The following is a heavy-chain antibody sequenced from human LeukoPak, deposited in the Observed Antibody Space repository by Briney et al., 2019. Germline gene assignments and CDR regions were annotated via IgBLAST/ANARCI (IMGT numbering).Heavy chain of an antibody. V-gene: IGHV4-34*01. CDR3: ARVNPVAYCGGDCYSGDFDY. J-gene: IGHJ4*02. Sequence: SETLSLTCAVYGGSFSGYYWSWIRQPPGKGLEWIGEINHSGSTNYNPSLKSRVTISVDTSKNQFSLKLSSVTAADTAVYYCARVNPVAYCGGDCYSGDFDYWGQGTLVTVSS. CDR2: INHSGST. CDR1: GGSFSGYY. D-gene: IGHD2-21*02.